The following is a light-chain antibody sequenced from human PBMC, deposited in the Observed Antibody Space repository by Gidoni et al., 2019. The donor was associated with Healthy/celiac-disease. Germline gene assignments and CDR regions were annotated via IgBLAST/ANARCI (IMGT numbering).Light chain of an antibody. CDR3: QQRSNWPFFT. J-gene: IGKJ3*01. Sequence: EIVLTQSPATLSLSPGERATLSCRASQSVSSYLAWYQQKPGQEPRLLIYDASNRATGIPARFSGSGCGTDFTITISSLEPEDFAVYYCQQRSNWPFFTFGPGTKVEIK. CDR1: QSVSSY. V-gene: IGKV3-11*01. CDR2: DAS.